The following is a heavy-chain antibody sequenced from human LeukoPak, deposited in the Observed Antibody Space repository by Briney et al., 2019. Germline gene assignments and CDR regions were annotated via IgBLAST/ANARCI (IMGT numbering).Heavy chain of an antibody. CDR2: IHYSGTT. Sequence: PSETLSPTCTVSGGSISPHYWTWIRQPPGKGLEWIGFIHYSGTTNYNPSLTSRVTISVDTSKNRFSLKLSSVTAADTAVYYCARGLGASWYYFDYWGQGALVTVSS. CDR3: ARGLGASWYYFDY. V-gene: IGHV4-59*11. J-gene: IGHJ4*02. CDR1: GGSISPHY. D-gene: IGHD6-13*01.